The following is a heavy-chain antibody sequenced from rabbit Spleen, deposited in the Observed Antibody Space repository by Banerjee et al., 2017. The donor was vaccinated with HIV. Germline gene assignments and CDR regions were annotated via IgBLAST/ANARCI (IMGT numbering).Heavy chain of an antibody. CDR3: ARGLDGVYGWNFYW. CDR1: GLSFSDRDV. J-gene: IGHJ3*01. Sequence: QEQLEESGGGLVKPEGSLTLTCKVSGLSFSDRDVMCWVCQPPGKGLERIACNNTYTGISIYASCATGRITITKSTSDRVPLQLQRRAAAGTAPYFCARGLDGVYGWNFYWWGQRTL. CDR2: NNTYTGIS. V-gene: IGHV1S45*01. D-gene: IGHD6-1*01.